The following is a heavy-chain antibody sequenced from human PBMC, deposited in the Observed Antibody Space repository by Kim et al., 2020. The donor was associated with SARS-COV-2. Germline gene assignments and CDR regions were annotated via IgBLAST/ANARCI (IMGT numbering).Heavy chain of an antibody. V-gene: IGHV4-34*01. CDR3: ARESSFCPNDNCYAPLEY. CDR1: GSSFSGYS. D-gene: IGHD2-2*01. J-gene: IGHJ4*02. Sequence: SETLSLTCAVYGSSFSGYSWNWVRQSPGQGLEWIGEISQSVYTNHNPALKSRVSMSLDASKNQLSLRLTSVTAADTAVYYCARESSFCPNDNCYAPLEYWGQGTQVIVSS. CDR2: ISQSVYT.